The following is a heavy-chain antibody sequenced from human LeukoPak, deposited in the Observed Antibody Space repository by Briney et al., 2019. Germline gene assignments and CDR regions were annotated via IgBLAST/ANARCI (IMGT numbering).Heavy chain of an antibody. D-gene: IGHD6-19*01. Sequence: GASVKVSCKASGGTFSSYAINWVRQATGQGLEWMGWMNPNSGNTGYAQKFQGRVTMTRNTSISTAYMELSSLRSEDTAVYYCARGGIAVAGTYDYWGQGTLVTVSS. CDR3: ARGGIAVAGTYDY. J-gene: IGHJ4*02. CDR2: MNPNSGNT. CDR1: GGTFSSYA. V-gene: IGHV1-8*02.